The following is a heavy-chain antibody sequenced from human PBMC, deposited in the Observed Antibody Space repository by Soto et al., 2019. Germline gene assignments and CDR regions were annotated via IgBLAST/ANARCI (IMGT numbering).Heavy chain of an antibody. D-gene: IGHD4-17*01. CDR1: GFTFSSYA. CDR2: ISGSGGST. J-gene: IGHJ6*02. V-gene: IGHV3-23*01. Sequence: LRLSCAASGFTFSSYAMSWVRQAPGKGLEWVSAISGSGGSTYYADSVKGRFTISRDNSKNTLYLQMNSLRAEDTAVYYCAKWFYGRNRTQLYYYYGMAVWGPGTTVTVSS. CDR3: AKWFYGRNRTQLYYYYGMAV.